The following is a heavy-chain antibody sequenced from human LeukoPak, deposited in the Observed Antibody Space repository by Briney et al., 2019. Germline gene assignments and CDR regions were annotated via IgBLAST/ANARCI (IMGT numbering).Heavy chain of an antibody. J-gene: IGHJ6*02. V-gene: IGHV3-21*01. CDR3: ARDSPPPIVATIADYYYYGMDV. CDR2: ISSSSYI. Sequence: PGGSLRLSCAASGFTFSSYSMNWVRQAPGKGLEWVSSISSSSYIYYADSVKGRFTISRDNAKNSLYLQMNSLRAEDTAVYYCARDSPPPIVATIADYYYYGMDVWGQGTTVTVSS. D-gene: IGHD5-12*01. CDR1: GFTFSSYS.